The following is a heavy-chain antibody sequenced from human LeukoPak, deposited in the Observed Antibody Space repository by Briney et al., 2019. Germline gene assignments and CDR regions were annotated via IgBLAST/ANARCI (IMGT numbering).Heavy chain of an antibody. Sequence: ASVTVSCTASGYTFTGYYMHWVRQAPGQGLEWMGWINPNSGGTNYAQKFQGRVTMTRDTSISTAYMELSRLRSDDTAVYYCAREALGGYDSSHHDAFDIWGQGTMVTVSS. CDR1: GYTFTGYY. D-gene: IGHD5-12*01. CDR2: INPNSGGT. CDR3: AREALGGYDSSHHDAFDI. J-gene: IGHJ3*02. V-gene: IGHV1-2*02.